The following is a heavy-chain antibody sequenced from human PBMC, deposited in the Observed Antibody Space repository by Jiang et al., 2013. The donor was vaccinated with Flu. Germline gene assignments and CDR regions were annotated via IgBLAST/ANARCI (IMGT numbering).Heavy chain of an antibody. D-gene: IGHD4-11*01. V-gene: IGHV3-23*01. CDR1: GFNFNIYA. J-gene: IGHJ5*02. CDR2: IVNSGGIT. CDR3: AKDPYSNGGHWFDP. Sequence: VQLLESGGGLAQPGGSLRLSCAASGFNFNIYAMSWVRQAPGKGLEWVSSIVNSGGITYYADSVKGRFTISRDNSKDTLYLQMNSLRAEDTAVYFCAKDPYSNGGHWFDPWGQGTLVTVSS.